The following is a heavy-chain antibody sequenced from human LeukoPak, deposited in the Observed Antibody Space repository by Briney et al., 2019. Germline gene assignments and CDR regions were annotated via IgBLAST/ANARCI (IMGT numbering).Heavy chain of an antibody. V-gene: IGHV3-48*01. CDR1: GFTFTKYS. D-gene: IGHD3-22*01. CDR2: ISSGSTTI. Sequence: GGSLRLSCAASGFTFTKYSMHWVRQTPGKGLEWVSYISSGSTTIYYTDSVKGRFTISRDNAKNSLYLQMNSLRAEDTAVYYCAKDNNDGYYDYWGQGTLVTVSS. J-gene: IGHJ4*02. CDR3: AKDNNDGYYDY.